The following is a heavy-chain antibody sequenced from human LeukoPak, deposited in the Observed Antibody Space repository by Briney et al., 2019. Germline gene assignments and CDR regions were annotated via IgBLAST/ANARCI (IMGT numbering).Heavy chain of an antibody. V-gene: IGHV4-34*01. CDR2: INHSGST. Sequence: SETLSLTCAVYGGSFSGYYWSWIRQPPGKGLEWIGEINHSGSTNYNPSLKSRVTISVDTSKNQFSLKLSSVTAADTAVYYCAREALGDSSGPLDYWGQGTLVTVSS. D-gene: IGHD3-22*01. CDR1: GGSFSGYY. J-gene: IGHJ4*02. CDR3: AREALGDSSGPLDY.